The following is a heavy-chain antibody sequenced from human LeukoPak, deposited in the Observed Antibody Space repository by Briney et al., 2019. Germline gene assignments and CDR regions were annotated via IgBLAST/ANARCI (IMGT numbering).Heavy chain of an antibody. D-gene: IGHD2-2*01. CDR2: IYYSGST. J-gene: IGHJ3*02. CDR1: GGSISSGGYY. Sequence: SETLSLTCTVSGGSISSGGYYWSWIRQHPGKGLEWIGYIYYSGSTYYNPSLKSRVTISVDTSKNQFSLKLSSVTAADTAVYYCARSDCSSASCRINHDAFDIWGQGTMVTVSS. CDR3: ARSDCSSASCRINHDAFDI. V-gene: IGHV4-31*03.